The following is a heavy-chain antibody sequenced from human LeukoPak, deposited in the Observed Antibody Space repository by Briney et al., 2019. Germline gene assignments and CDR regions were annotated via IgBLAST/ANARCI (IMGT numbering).Heavy chain of an antibody. V-gene: IGHV3-53*01. J-gene: IGHJ5*02. CDR1: GFSSSTNY. D-gene: IGHD2-21*02. CDR3: DCGVDCS. CDR2: IYNDGSP. Sequence: GGTLRLSCATSGFSSSTNYVTGVRQPPGKGLEWVSVIYNDGSPYYADSVKGRFTISRDNAKNLVYLQMNSLRGEDTAVYYCDCGVDCSWGQGTLVTVSS.